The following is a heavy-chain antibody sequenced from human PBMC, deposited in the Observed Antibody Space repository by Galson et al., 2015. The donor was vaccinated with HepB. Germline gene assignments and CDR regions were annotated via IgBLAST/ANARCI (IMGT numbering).Heavy chain of an antibody. D-gene: IGHD2-15*01. CDR1: GYTFTSYG. J-gene: IGHJ4*02. CDR3: ARGYCSGGSCYRPFDY. Sequence: SVKVSCKASGYTFTSYGISWVRQAPGQGLEWMGWISAYNGNTNYAQKLQGRVTITADESTSTAYMELSSLRSEDTAVYYCARGYCSGGSCYRPFDYWGQGTLVTVSS. V-gene: IGHV1-18*04. CDR2: ISAYNGNT.